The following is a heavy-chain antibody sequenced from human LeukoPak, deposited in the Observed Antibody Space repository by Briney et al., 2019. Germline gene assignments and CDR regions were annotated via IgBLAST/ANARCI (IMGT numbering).Heavy chain of an antibody. V-gene: IGHV4-59*01. D-gene: IGHD5-12*01. Sequence: SETLSLTCTVSGASTTSSHWSWIRQSPEKGLEWIGFISDSGNTNYNPSLQSRVTISADTSKNHFSLKLSSVTAADMAVYYCAGGTWLRFHDWGRGTLVSVSS. CDR1: GASTTSSH. CDR2: ISDSGNT. CDR3: AGGTWLRFHD. J-gene: IGHJ4*02.